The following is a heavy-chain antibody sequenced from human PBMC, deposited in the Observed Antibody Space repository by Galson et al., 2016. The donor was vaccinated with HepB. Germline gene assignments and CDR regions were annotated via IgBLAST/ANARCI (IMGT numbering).Heavy chain of an antibody. CDR2: VSHSGTT. D-gene: IGHD3-16*02. CDR1: GGSITNSNW. V-gene: IGHV4-4*02. J-gene: IGHJ4*02. CDR3: TRESGAFVPFGY. Sequence: LSLTCSVSGGSITNSNWWSWVRQPPGKGLEWLGEVSHSGTTRHNPSLKNRITISFDKSKSESFLKLNSVTAADTAMYYCTRESGAFVPFGYWGQGALVTVS.